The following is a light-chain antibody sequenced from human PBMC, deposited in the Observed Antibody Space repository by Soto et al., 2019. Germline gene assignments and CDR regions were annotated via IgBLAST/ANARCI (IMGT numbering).Light chain of an antibody. V-gene: IGKV3D-15*01. Sequence: SVLTQSPGSLSLSPGESATLSCRASQSVSNTHVAWYQQRPGQAPRLLIYDASRRDIGVPGSFSGSGSGTEFTLTISSLQSEDFAVYYCQQYNRWPLTFGGGTKV. CDR2: DAS. CDR1: QSVSNTH. J-gene: IGKJ4*01. CDR3: QQYNRWPLT.